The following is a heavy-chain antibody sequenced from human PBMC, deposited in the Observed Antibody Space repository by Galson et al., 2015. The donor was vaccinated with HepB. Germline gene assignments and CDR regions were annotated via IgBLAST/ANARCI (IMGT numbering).Heavy chain of an antibody. CDR1: GFSFNTYN. J-gene: IGHJ6*02. Sequence: SLRLSCAASGFSFNTYNMNWVRQAPGKGLEWVSSISSSGSYIYYADSVKGRFTVSRDNANNSLYLQMHSLRAEDTAVYYCARDIYYYGLDVWGQGTTVTVSS. CDR2: ISSSGSYI. CDR3: ARDIYYYGLDV. V-gene: IGHV3-21*01.